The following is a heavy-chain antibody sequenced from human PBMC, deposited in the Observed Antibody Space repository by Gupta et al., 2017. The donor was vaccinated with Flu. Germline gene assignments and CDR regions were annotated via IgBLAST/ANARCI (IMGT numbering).Heavy chain of an antibody. D-gene: IGHD2-2*01. CDR1: GFTFSRYE. J-gene: IGHJ4*02. CDR2: ISSSGSTI. CDR3: ARRYCSSTSCLEDY. Sequence: EVQLVESGGGLVQPGGSLRLSCAASGFTFSRYEMNWVRQAPGKGLEWVSYISSSGSTIYYADSVKGRFTISRDNGKNSLYLQMNSLRAEDTAVYYCARRYCSSTSCLEDYWGQGTLVTVSS. V-gene: IGHV3-48*03.